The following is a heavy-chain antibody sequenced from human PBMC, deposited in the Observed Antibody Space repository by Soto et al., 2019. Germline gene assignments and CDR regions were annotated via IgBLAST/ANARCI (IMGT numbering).Heavy chain of an antibody. D-gene: IGHD3-16*01. CDR3: ARDGGSHGPSYFDS. CDR1: GSTFSNYG. CDR2: IWYDGSNK. Sequence: VQLVESGGGVVQPGTSLRLSCVASGSTFSNYGMHWVRQAPGKGPQWVAVIWYDGSNKSYGESVKGRFTISRDNSKNTLYLDINILRAEDTAVYYCARDGGSHGPSYFDSWGQGSLVIVSS. J-gene: IGHJ4*02. V-gene: IGHV3-33*01.